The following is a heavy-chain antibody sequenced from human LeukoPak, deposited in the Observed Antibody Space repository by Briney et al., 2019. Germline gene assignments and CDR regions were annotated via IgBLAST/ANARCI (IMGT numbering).Heavy chain of an antibody. Sequence: PGRSLRLSCAASGFTFSTYGMHWVRQAPGKGLEWVSGISWNSGSIGYADSVKGRFTISRDNAKNSLYLQMNSLRAEDMALYYCAKSMRYGSGPDAFDIWGQGTMVTVSS. D-gene: IGHD3-10*01. CDR2: ISWNSGSI. CDR3: AKSMRYGSGPDAFDI. V-gene: IGHV3-9*03. J-gene: IGHJ3*02. CDR1: GFTFSTYG.